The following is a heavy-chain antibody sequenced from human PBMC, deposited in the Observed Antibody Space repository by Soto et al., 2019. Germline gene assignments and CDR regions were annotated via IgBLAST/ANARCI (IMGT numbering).Heavy chain of an antibody. J-gene: IGHJ6*02. CDR2: ISGSGGST. CDR1: GFMFSSYA. V-gene: IGHV3-23*01. CDR3: AKEAAAGNKIYFYYYYGMDV. D-gene: IGHD6-25*01. Sequence: GGSLRLSCAASGFMFSSYAMSWVRQAPGKGLEWVSGISGSGGSTYYADSVKGRFTISRDNSQNTLYLQMNGLRAEDTAVYYCAKEAAAGNKIYFYYYYGMDVWGQGTTVTVSS.